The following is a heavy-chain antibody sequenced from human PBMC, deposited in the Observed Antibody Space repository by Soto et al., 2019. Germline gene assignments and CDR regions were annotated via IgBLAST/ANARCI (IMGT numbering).Heavy chain of an antibody. CDR2: INHSGST. Sequence: ETLTLTCAVYGGYFSGYYWGWIRQPPGKGLEWIGEINHSGSTNYNPSLKSRVTISVDTSKNQFSLKLSSVTAADTAVYYCPRGGSFSITLKPRDWFDFRGQGTLVSVSS. D-gene: IGHD3-10*01. CDR1: GGYFSGYY. J-gene: IGHJ5*01. V-gene: IGHV4-34*01. CDR3: PRGGSFSITLKPRDWFDF.